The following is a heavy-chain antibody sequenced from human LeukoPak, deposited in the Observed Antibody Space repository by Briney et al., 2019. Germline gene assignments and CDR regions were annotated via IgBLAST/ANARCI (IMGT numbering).Heavy chain of an antibody. CDR3: VRVQVVVPGVFDYFDY. J-gene: IGHJ4*02. Sequence: GGSLRHSCVVSGFSFSNYWMRWIRQAPGKGLEWVANIGPDGSDKYYLDSVKGRFTVSRDNAKNSLYLQLNSLRAEDTSVYYCVRVQVVVPGVFDYFDYWGQGIMVTVSS. V-gene: IGHV3-7*01. CDR2: IGPDGSDK. CDR1: GFSFSNYW. D-gene: IGHD2-2*01.